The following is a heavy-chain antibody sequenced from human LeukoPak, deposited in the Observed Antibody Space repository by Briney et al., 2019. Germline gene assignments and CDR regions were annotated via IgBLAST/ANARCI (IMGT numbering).Heavy chain of an antibody. V-gene: IGHV3-30-3*01. CDR3: ARAPMSYDSSGFGGAFDI. CDR1: GFTFSNYP. CDR2: ISYDGNNK. Sequence: GGSLTLSCAASGFTFSNYPMHWVRQAPGKGLEGVAVISYDGNNKYYADAVKVQFTISRDNSKKTMYMQMNSLRAEDTAMYYCARAPMSYDSSGFGGAFDIWGQGTMVTVSS. D-gene: IGHD3-22*01. J-gene: IGHJ3*02.